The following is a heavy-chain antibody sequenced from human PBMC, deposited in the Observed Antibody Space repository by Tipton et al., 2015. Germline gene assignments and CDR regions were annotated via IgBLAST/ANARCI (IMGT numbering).Heavy chain of an antibody. CDR1: GFTFSDYW. CDR2: IKQDGSEK. V-gene: IGHV3-7*03. Sequence: GSLRLSCAASGFTFSDYWMTWVRQAPGKGLEWVAKIKQDGSEKYYLDSVKGRLIISRDNVKNSMNLQMNSLRAEDTAVYYCARPVYSSGWSPFDYWGQGTLVTVSS. CDR3: ARPVYSSGWSPFDY. J-gene: IGHJ4*02. D-gene: IGHD6-19*01.